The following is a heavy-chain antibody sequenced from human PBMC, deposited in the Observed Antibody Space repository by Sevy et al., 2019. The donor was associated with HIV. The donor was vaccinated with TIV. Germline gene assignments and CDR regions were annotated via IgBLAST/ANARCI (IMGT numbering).Heavy chain of an antibody. CDR2: IWYDGSNK. V-gene: IGHV3-33*01. Sequence: GGSLRLSCAASGFTFSSYGMHWVRQAPGKGLEWVAVIWYDGSNKYYADSVKGRFTISRDNSKNTLYLQMNSLRAEDTAVYYCAGDGYSSGWYLIDYWGQGTLVTVSS. CDR3: AGDGYSSGWYLIDY. CDR1: GFTFSSYG. J-gene: IGHJ4*02. D-gene: IGHD6-19*01.